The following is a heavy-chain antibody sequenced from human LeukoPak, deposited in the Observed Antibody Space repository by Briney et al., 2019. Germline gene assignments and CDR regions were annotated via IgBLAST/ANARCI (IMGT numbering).Heavy chain of an antibody. Sequence: PSETLSLTCAVYGGSFSGYYWSWIRQPPGKGLEWIGEINHSGSTNYNPSLKSRVTISVDTSKNQFSLKLSSVTAADTAVYYCAREVRRDSGSRHFDYWGQGTLVTVSS. CDR3: AREVRRDSGSRHFDY. J-gene: IGHJ4*02. D-gene: IGHD1-26*01. CDR1: GGSFSGYY. CDR2: INHSGST. V-gene: IGHV4-34*01.